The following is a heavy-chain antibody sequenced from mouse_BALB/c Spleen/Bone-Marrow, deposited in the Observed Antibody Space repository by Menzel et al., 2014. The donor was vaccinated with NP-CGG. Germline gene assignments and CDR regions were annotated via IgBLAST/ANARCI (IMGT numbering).Heavy chain of an antibody. CDR1: GFSLTSFG. CDR3: TRNWDDYAMDY. D-gene: IGHD4-1*01. V-gene: IGHV2-2*02. CDR2: IWSGGST. Sequence: VKLQESGPGLVQPSQSLSITCTVSGFSLTSFGIHWVRQSPGRGLEWLGVIWSGGSTDYNAAFISRLSISKDNSKSQVSFKMNNLQANDTAIYYCTRNWDDYAMDYWGQGTSVTVSS. J-gene: IGHJ4*01.